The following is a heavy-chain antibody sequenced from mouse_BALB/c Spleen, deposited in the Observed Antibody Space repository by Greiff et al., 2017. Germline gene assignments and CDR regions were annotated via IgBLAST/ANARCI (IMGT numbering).Heavy chain of an antibody. D-gene: IGHD1-1*01. CDR1: GDSITSGY. J-gene: IGHJ2*01. Sequence: DVQLQESGPSLVKPSQTLSLTCSVTGDSITSGYWNWIRKFPGNKLEYMGYISYSGSTYYNPSLKSRISITRDTSKNQYYLQLNSVTTEDTATYYCARTRAFTTVPYYFDYWGQGTTLTVSS. CDR2: ISYSGST. CDR3: ARTRAFTTVPYYFDY. V-gene: IGHV3-8*02.